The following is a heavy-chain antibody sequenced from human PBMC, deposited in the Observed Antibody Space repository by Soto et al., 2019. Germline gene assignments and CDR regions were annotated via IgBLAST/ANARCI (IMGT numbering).Heavy chain of an antibody. J-gene: IGHJ4*02. D-gene: IGHD3-22*01. V-gene: IGHV3-48*01. Sequence: GSLRLSCAASGFTFSSYSMNWVRQAPGKGLEWVSYISSSSSTIYYADSVKGRFTISRDNAKNSLYLQMNSLRAEDTAVYYCARGLYYYDSRGYYIWGQGTLVTVSS. CDR1: GFTFSSYS. CDR2: ISSSSSTI. CDR3: ARGLYYYDSRGYYI.